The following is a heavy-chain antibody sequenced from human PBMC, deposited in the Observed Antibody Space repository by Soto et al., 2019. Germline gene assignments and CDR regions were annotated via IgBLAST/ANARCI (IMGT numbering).Heavy chain of an antibody. CDR2: ISGSGGST. V-gene: IGHV3-23*01. J-gene: IGHJ4*02. CDR1: GFTFSSYA. CDR3: AKKSRQGFFDY. Sequence: GGSLRLSCAASGFTFSSYAMSWVRQAPGKGLEWVSAISGSGGSTYCADSVKGRFTISRDNSKNTLYLQMNSLRAEDTAGYYCAKKSRQGFFDYWGQGTLVTVSS.